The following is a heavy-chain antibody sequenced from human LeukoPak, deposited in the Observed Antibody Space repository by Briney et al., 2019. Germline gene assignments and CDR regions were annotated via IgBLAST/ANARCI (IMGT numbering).Heavy chain of an antibody. CDR1: GFTFSSYA. V-gene: IGHV3-23*01. D-gene: IGHD3-3*01. Sequence: GGSLRLSCAASGFTFSSYAMSWVRQAPGKGLEWVSAISGSGGTYYADSVKGRFTISRDNPKNTLYLQMNSLRAEDTAVYYCATSQKDDFWSWFDPWGQGTLVTVSS. J-gene: IGHJ5*02. CDR2: ISGSGGT. CDR3: ATSQKDDFWSWFDP.